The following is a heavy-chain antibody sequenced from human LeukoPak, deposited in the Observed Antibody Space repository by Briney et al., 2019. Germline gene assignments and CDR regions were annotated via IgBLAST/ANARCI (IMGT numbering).Heavy chain of an antibody. CDR2: ISPNSGGT. J-gene: IGHJ4*02. Sequence: ASVKVSCKASGYTFTDYYRHWVRQAPGQGLEWMGWISPNSGGTNYAQKFQGRVTMTRDTSISTAYMELSRLRSDDTAVYYCARGSTGWYPPDYWGQGTLVTVSS. V-gene: IGHV1-2*02. D-gene: IGHD6-19*01. CDR3: ARGSTGWYPPDY. CDR1: GYTFTDYY.